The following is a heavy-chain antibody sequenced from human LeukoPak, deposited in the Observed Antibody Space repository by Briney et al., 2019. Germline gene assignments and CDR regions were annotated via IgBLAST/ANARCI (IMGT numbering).Heavy chain of an antibody. D-gene: IGHD6-13*01. CDR3: ARDAIAAADPDY. Sequence: SETLSLTCTVSGGSISSGDYYWSWIRQPPGKGLEWIGYIYYSGSTYYNPSLKSRVTISVDTSKNQFSLKLSSVTAADTAVYYCARDAIAAADPDYWGQGTLVTVSS. J-gene: IGHJ4*02. CDR2: IYYSGST. V-gene: IGHV4-30-4*01. CDR1: GGSISSGDYY.